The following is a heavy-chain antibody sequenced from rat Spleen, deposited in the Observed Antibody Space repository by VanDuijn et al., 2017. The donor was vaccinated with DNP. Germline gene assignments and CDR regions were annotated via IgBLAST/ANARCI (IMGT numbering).Heavy chain of an antibody. CDR1: GFSLTNFG. Sequence: QVQLKESGPGLVQPSQTLSLTCTVSGFSLTNFGIIWVRQSPGKGLEWMGIIWGHGNTDYNSALRSRLSINRDTSKSQVFLKVNSLQTDDTAIYYCTRESWGHVMDGWGQGASVTVSS. V-gene: IGHV2S75*01. J-gene: IGHJ4*01. CDR2: IWGHGNT. CDR3: TRESWGHVMDG. D-gene: IGHD5-1*01.